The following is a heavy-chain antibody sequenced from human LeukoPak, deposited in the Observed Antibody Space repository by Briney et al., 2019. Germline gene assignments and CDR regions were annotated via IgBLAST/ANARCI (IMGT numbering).Heavy chain of an antibody. V-gene: IGHV4-39*07. J-gene: IGHJ4*02. CDR1: GGSISGRSYY. D-gene: IGHD1-1*01. CDR3: ARAPNWKHFDY. Sequence: SETLSLTCTVSGGSISGRSYYWGWIRQPPGKGLEWIGSMYYSGSTYYNPSLKSRVTISVDTSKNQFSLKLSSVTAADTAVYYCARAPNWKHFDYWGQGTLVTVS. CDR2: MYYSGST.